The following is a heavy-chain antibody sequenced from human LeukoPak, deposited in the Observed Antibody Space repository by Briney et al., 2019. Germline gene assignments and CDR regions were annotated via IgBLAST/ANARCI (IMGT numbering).Heavy chain of an antibody. CDR3: ARGRVGSSSWYRFRFDP. V-gene: IGHV4-34*01. CDR2: INHSGST. Sequence: SETLSLTCAVYGGSFSGYYWSWIRQPPGKGLEWIGEINHSGSTNYNPSLKSRVTISVDTSKNQFSLKLSSVAAADTAVYYCARGRVGSSSWYRFRFDPWGQGTLVTVSS. CDR1: GGSFSGYY. D-gene: IGHD6-13*01. J-gene: IGHJ5*02.